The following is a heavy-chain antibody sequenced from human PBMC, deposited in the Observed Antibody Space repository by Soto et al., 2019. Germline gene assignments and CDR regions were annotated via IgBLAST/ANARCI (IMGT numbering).Heavy chain of an antibody. CDR2: IYTSGST. Sequence: ETLSLXCTVSGGSISSYYWSWIRQPAGKGLEWIGRIYTSGSTNYNPSLKSRVTMSVDTSKNHFSPRLTSMTAADTAVYYCATVLIGATRHPDSDSWGQGTLVTVSS. V-gene: IGHV4-4*07. CDR1: GGSISSYY. J-gene: IGHJ4*02. D-gene: IGHD2-15*01. CDR3: ATVLIGATRHPDSDS.